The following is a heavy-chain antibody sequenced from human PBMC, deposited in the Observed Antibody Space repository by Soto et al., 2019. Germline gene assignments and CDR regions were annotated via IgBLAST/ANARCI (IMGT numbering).Heavy chain of an antibody. D-gene: IGHD6-6*01. Sequence: PGGSLRLSCAASGFTFSTYAMNWVRQAPGKGLEWVAVILYDGSIEHYADSVKGRFTVSRDNSKNTVYLQMNSLTPEDTAVYYCAREASVAALSWFDPWGQGTLVTVSS. CDR3: AREASVAALSWFDP. V-gene: IGHV3-30-3*01. CDR2: ILYDGSIE. J-gene: IGHJ5*02. CDR1: GFTFSTYA.